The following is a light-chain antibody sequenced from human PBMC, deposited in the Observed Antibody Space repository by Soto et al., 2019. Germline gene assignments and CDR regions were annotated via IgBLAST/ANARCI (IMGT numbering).Light chain of an antibody. V-gene: IGKV1-27*01. CDR1: QDIRNF. Sequence: DIQMTQSPTSLSASVGDRVTITCRASQDIRNFVAWYQQKPGKAHKLLIYAASTLQSGVPSRFSGSGSGTDFPLTINSLQPEDVATYSCQKYSSVPVFGPGTKVEIK. CDR3: QKYSSVPV. CDR2: AAS. J-gene: IGKJ3*01.